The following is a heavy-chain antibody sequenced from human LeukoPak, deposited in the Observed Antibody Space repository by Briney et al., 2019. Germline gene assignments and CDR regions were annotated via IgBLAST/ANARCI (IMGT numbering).Heavy chain of an antibody. Sequence: SETLSLTCTVSGYSISSGYYWGWIRQPPGKGLEWIGSIYHSGSTYCNPSLKSRVTISVDTSKNQFSLKLSSVTAADTAVYYCARVVLSGDYVFYYYYYMDVWGKGTTVTVSS. CDR1: GYSISSGYY. J-gene: IGHJ6*03. V-gene: IGHV4-38-2*02. D-gene: IGHD4-17*01. CDR3: ARVVLSGDYVFYYYYYMDV. CDR2: IYHSGST.